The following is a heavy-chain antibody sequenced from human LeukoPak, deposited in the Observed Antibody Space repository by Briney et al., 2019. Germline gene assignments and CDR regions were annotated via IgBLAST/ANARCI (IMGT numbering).Heavy chain of an antibody. V-gene: IGHV1-18*04. Sequence: ASVKVSCKSSGYTFADYYIHWVRQAPGQGLEWMGWISAYNGNTKNAQNLQGRVTMTTDTSTTTAYMELRSLKSDDTAVYYCARGHSTSWPEYFQHWGQGTLVTVSS. CDR2: ISAYNGNT. CDR3: ARGHSTSWPEYFQH. CDR1: GYTFADYY. J-gene: IGHJ1*01. D-gene: IGHD6-13*01.